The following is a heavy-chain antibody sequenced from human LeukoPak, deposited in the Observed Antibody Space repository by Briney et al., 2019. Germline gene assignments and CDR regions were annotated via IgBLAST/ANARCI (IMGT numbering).Heavy chain of an antibody. D-gene: IGHD2-21*02. V-gene: IGHV1-69*06. CDR2: IIPIFGTA. CDR3: ARGGVYCGGDCYFFDY. Sequence: GASVKVSCKASGGTFSSYAISWVRQAPGQGLEWMGGIIPIFGTANYAQKFQGRVTITADKSTSTAYMELSSLRSEDTAVYYCARGGVYCGGDCYFFDYWGQGTLVTVSP. J-gene: IGHJ4*02. CDR1: GGTFSSYA.